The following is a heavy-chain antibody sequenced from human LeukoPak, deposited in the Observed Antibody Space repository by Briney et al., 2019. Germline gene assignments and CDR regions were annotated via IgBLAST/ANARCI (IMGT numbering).Heavy chain of an antibody. CDR3: ARDDGFSD. CDR1: GFTVSSNY. J-gene: IGHJ4*02. D-gene: IGHD1-1*01. Sequence: HPGGSLRPSCTASGFTVSSNYMSWVRQAPGKGLEWVSVIYSGGSTYYADSVKGRFTISRDNSKNTLYLQMNSLKPEDTAVYYCARDDGFSDWGQGTLVTVSS. V-gene: IGHV3-66*02. CDR2: IYSGGST.